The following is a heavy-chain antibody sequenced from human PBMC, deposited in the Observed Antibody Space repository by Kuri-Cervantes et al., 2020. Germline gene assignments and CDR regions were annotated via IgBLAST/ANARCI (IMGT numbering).Heavy chain of an antibody. CDR1: GFTFSNYA. CDR2: ISGSGGST. Sequence: GESLKISCAASGFTFSNYAMSWVRQAPGKGLEWVSAISGSGGSTYYADSVKGRFTISRDNSKNTLYLQMNSLRAEDTAVHYCARSLIPAAIFDAFDIWGQGTMVTVSS. D-gene: IGHD2-2*02. V-gene: IGHV3-23*01. CDR3: ARSLIPAAIFDAFDI. J-gene: IGHJ3*02.